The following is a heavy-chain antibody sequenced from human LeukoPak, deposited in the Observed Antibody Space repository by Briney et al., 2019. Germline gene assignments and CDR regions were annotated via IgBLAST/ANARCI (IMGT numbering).Heavy chain of an antibody. V-gene: IGHV3-30*18. CDR2: ISYDGSNK. CDR3: AKDIDCSGGSCYTWGYYGMDV. J-gene: IGHJ6*04. D-gene: IGHD2-15*01. Sequence: GGSLRLSCAASGFTFSSYGMHWVRQAPGKGLEWVAVISYDGSNKNYADSVKGRFTISRDNSKNTLYLQMNSLRAEDTAVYYCAKDIDCSGGSCYTWGYYGMDVWGKGTTVTVSS. CDR1: GFTFSSYG.